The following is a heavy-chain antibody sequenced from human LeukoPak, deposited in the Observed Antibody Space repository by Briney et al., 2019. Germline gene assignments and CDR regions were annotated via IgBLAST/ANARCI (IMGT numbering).Heavy chain of an antibody. CDR1: GGSISSYY. CDR2: IYSTGTT. Sequence: SETLSLTCTVSGGSISSYYWSWIRQPPEKGLEWIGYIYSTGTTKYNPSLKSRVTISVDTSKNQFSLKLSSVTATDTAVYYCARGVGFVDLWGQGTQVTVSS. J-gene: IGHJ5*02. D-gene: IGHD1-26*01. CDR3: ARGVGFVDL. V-gene: IGHV4-4*08.